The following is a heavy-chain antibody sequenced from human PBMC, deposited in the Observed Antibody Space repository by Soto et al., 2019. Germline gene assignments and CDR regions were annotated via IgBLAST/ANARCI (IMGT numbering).Heavy chain of an antibody. CDR3: ARDRDSRSGAFDI. D-gene: IGHD6-13*01. J-gene: IGHJ3*02. CDR2: IFHSGSS. V-gene: IGHV4-4*02. CDR1: SGSISSGNW. Sequence: QVQLQESGPGLVKPSGTLSLTCAVSSGSISSGNWWSWVRQPPGKGLEWTGEIFHSGSSYYNPSLKSRLTISLDKSKNQFSLRLTSVTAADTAVYYCARDRDSRSGAFDIWGQGTMVTVSS.